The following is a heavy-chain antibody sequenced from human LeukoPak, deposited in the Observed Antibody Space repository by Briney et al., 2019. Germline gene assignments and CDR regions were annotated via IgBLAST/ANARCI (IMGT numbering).Heavy chain of an antibody. J-gene: IGHJ4*02. CDR2: IYSSGST. CDR3: ARVSPALGANYFDY. CDR1: GGSISGDY. D-gene: IGHD1-26*01. V-gene: IGHV4-4*07. Sequence: PSETLSLTCIVSGGSISGDYWSWIRQSAGKGLEWIGRIYSSGSTVYNPSLKSRVTMSVDTSKNQFSLKLSSVTAADSAVYYCARVSPALGANYFDYWGQGTLVTVSS.